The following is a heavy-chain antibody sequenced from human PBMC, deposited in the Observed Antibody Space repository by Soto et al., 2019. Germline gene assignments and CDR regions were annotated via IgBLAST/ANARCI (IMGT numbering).Heavy chain of an antibody. Sequence: QVQLVQSGAEVKKPGASVKVSCKASGYTFTSYDINWVRQATGQGLEWMGWMNPNSGETGYAQKFQGRVTMTRNTSKRTAYMELSSLTSEDTAVYYCARVGGNWNDDYFDYWGQGTPVTVSS. CDR1: GYTFTSYD. V-gene: IGHV1-8*01. D-gene: IGHD1-1*01. J-gene: IGHJ4*02. CDR2: MNPNSGET. CDR3: ARVGGNWNDDYFDY.